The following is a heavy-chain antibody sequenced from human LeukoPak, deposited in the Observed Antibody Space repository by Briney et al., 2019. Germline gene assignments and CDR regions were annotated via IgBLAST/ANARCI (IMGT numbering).Heavy chain of an antibody. Sequence: SETLSLTCTDSGGSISSGGYHWSWIRQHPGKGLEWIGYIYYSGSTYYNPSLKSRVTISVDTSKNQFSLKLSSVTAADTAVYYCASLVLEKYYFDYGAQGTLVTVPS. V-gene: IGHV4-31*03. CDR2: IYYSGST. J-gene: IGHJ4*02. CDR3: ASLVLEKYYFDY. CDR1: GGSISSGGYH.